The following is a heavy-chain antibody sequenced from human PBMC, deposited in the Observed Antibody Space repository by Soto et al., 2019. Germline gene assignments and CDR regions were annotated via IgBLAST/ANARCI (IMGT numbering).Heavy chain of an antibody. J-gene: IGHJ6*02. D-gene: IGHD6-13*01. CDR2: IKSKSDGETT. V-gene: IGHV3-15*07. CDR1: GFTFSNAY. Sequence: VPLVESGGGLVKPGGSLRLSCAASGFTFSNAYMNWVRQAPGKGLEWVGRIKSKSDGETTDYAAPVKGRFIISRDESKNTLYLQMNSLQTEDTAVYYCAHAPGRRGYYGLDVWGQGTTVTVSS. CDR3: AHAPGRRGYYGLDV.